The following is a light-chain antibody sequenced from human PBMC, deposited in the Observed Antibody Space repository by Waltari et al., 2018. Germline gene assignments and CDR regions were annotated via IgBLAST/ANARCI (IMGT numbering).Light chain of an antibody. CDR2: DVS. Sequence: QSALTQPRSVSGSPGQSVTISCTGTSSDVGDYNYVSWYQQHPGKAPKLMIYDVSKRPSAVPDRFSGSKSGNTASLTISGLQAEDEADYYCCSYAGSYTWVFGGGTKLTVL. V-gene: IGLV2-11*01. CDR1: SSDVGDYNY. CDR3: CSYAGSYTWV. J-gene: IGLJ3*02.